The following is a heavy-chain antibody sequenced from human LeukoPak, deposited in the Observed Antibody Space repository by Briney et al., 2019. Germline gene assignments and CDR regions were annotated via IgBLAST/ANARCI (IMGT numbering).Heavy chain of an antibody. Sequence: ASVKVSCKASGYTFTSYYMHWVRQAPGQGLEWMGIINPSGGSTSYAQKFQGRVTMTRDMSTSTDYMELSSLRSEDTAIYYCARDNSVGDNAWWFDPWGQGTLVTVSS. D-gene: IGHD1-26*01. CDR2: INPSGGST. CDR1: GYTFTSYY. J-gene: IGHJ5*02. V-gene: IGHV1-46*01. CDR3: ARDNSVGDNAWWFDP.